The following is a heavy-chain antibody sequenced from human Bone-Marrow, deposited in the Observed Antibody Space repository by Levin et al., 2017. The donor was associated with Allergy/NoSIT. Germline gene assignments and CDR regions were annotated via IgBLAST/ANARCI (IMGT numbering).Heavy chain of an antibody. Sequence: PSETLSLTCAVYGGSFSGYYWSWIRQPPGKGLEWIGEINHSGSTNYNPSLKSRVTISVDTSKNQFSLKLSSVTAADTAVYYCARGRSATVTMYYGMDVWGKGTTVTVSS. V-gene: IGHV4-34*01. D-gene: IGHD4-17*01. CDR3: ARGRSATVTMYYGMDV. CDR2: INHSGST. CDR1: GGSFSGYY. J-gene: IGHJ6*04.